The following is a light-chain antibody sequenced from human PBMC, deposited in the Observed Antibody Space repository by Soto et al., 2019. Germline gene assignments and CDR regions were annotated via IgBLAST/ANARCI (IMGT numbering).Light chain of an antibody. J-gene: IGKJ2*01. CDR2: DAS. V-gene: IGKV3-11*01. CDR3: QQRGA. Sequence: EVVLTQSPATVSLSPGERATLSCRASQSVDSSLAWYQQKLGQAPRLLIYDASNRATGIPGRFSGSGSGTDFTLTISSLEPEDFAVYYCQQRGAFGQGTKVEIK. CDR1: QSVDSS.